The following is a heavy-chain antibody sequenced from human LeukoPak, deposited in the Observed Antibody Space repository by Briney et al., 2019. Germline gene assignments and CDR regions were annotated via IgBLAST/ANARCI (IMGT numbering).Heavy chain of an antibody. Sequence: PGGSLSVSCAASGFTFSSYAMAWVRQAPGKGLEWVSSIFHRGGNTYYIDSVKGRFIISSDSSKNTLYLQMNGLRVEDTAVYYCAKYVPQSGFQYPLVTWGQGTGVSV. J-gene: IGHJ3*01. CDR3: AKYVPQSGFQYPLVT. D-gene: IGHD5-12*01. CDR1: GFTFSSYA. V-gene: IGHV3-23*01. CDR2: IFHRGGNT.